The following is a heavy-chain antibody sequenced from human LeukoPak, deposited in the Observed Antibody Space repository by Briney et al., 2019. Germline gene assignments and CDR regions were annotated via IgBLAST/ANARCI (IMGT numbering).Heavy chain of an antibody. CDR2: IYSSGST. V-gene: IGHV4-59*08. Sequence: PSETLSLTCTVPGGSISSYYWSWIRQSPAKGLQWIGYIYSSGSTNYNPSLKSRVTISVDTSKNQFSLKLSSVTAADTAVYYCARWPSGYNYGLFDCWGQGALVTVSS. D-gene: IGHD5-18*01. J-gene: IGHJ4*02. CDR1: GGSISSYY. CDR3: ARWPSGYNYGLFDC.